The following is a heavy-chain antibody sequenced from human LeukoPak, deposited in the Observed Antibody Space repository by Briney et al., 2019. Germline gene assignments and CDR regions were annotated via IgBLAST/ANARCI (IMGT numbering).Heavy chain of an antibody. V-gene: IGHV3-48*03. D-gene: IGHD2/OR15-2a*01. CDR1: GFTFSNYE. J-gene: IGHJ4*02. CDR2: ISSGGGTI. Sequence: SGGSLRLSCAASGFTFSNYEMNWVRQAPGKGLEWVSYISSGGGTIYYADSVKGRFTISRDNAKSSLYLQMNSLRAEDTAVYYCARDFFGDFLWGQGTLVTVSS. CDR3: ARDFFGDFL.